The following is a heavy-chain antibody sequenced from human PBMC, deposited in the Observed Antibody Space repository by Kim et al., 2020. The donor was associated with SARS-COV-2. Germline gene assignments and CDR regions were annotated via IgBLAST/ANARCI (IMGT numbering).Heavy chain of an antibody. CDR3: AREIYYGSGSYYPTGWFDP. D-gene: IGHD3-10*01. CDR2: INPSGGST. CDR1: GYTFTSYY. V-gene: IGHV1-46*01. J-gene: IGHJ5*02. Sequence: ASVKVSCKASGYTFTSYYMHWVRQAPGQGLEWMGIINPSGGSTSYAQKFQGRVTMTRDTSTSTVYMELSSLRSEDTAVYYCAREIYYGSGSYYPTGWFDPWGQGTLVTVSS.